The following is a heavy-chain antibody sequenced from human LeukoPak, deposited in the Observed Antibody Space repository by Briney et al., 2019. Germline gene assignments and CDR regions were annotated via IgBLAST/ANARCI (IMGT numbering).Heavy chain of an antibody. CDR2: IYPGDSDT. CDR1: GYSFTNYW. CDR3: ARQHSSSWGNAFDM. D-gene: IGHD6-6*01. Sequence: GESLKISCQGSGYSFTNYWVGWVRQLPGKGLEWMGIIYPGDSDTRYSPSLEGQVTISADKSIYTAYLQWSSLKASDTAMYYCARQHSSSWGNAFDMWGQGTMVTVSS. J-gene: IGHJ3*02. V-gene: IGHV5-51*01.